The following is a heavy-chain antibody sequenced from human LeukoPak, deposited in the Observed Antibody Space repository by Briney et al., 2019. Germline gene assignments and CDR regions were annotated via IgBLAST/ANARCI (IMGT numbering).Heavy chain of an antibody. CDR1: GFTISDYW. V-gene: IGHV3-7*01. CDR2: IKEDGSEK. CDR3: ASDLRGHFDY. D-gene: IGHD3-10*01. J-gene: IGHJ4*02. Sequence: AGGSLRLSCAASGFTISDYWMSWVRQAPGKGLEWVANIKEDGSEKNYVDSAKGRFTISRDNAKNSLYLQMNNLRAEDTAVYYCASDLRGHFDYWGQGTLVTVSS.